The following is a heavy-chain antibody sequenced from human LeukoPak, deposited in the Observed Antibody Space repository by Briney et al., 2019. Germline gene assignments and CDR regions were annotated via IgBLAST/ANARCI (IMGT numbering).Heavy chain of an antibody. CDR3: ARGEFIAVAGTASFDY. Sequence: SVRVSCKASGGTFSSYAISWVRQAPGQGLEWMGRIIPIFGTANYAQKFQGRVTITTDESTSTAYMELSSLRSEDTAVYYCARGEFIAVAGTASFDYWGQGTLVTVSS. CDR2: IIPIFGTA. CDR1: GGTFSSYA. V-gene: IGHV1-69*05. J-gene: IGHJ4*02. D-gene: IGHD6-19*01.